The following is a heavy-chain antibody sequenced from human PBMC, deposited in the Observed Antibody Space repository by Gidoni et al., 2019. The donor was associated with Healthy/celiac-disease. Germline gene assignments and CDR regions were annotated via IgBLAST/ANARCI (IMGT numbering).Heavy chain of an antibody. J-gene: IGHJ4*02. D-gene: IGHD3-22*01. CDR1: GFTFSSYA. V-gene: IGHV3-30*01. CDR3: ARDWGVGDSSGYYYPFDY. CDR2: ISYDGSNK. Sequence: QVQLVESVGGVVQPGRSLRLSCAASGFTFSSYAMHWVRQAPGKGLGWVAVISYDGSNKYYADSVKGRFTISRDNSKNTLYLQMNSLRAEDTAVYYCARDWGVGDSSGYYYPFDYWGQGTLVTVSS.